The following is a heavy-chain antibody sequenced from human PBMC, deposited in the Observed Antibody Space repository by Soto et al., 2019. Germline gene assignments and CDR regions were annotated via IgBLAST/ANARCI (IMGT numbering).Heavy chain of an antibody. CDR1: GFTFSSYG. D-gene: IGHD3-22*01. CDR2: IWYDGSNK. V-gene: IGHV3-33*01. CDR3: ARDSNYYDSSGYYYASDY. J-gene: IGHJ4*02. Sequence: QVQLVESGGGVVQPGRSLRLSCAASGFTFSSYGMHWVRQAPGKGLEWVAVIWYDGSNKYYADSVKGRFTISRDNSKNTLYLQMNSLRAEDTAVYYCARDSNYYDSSGYYYASDYWGQGTLVTVSS.